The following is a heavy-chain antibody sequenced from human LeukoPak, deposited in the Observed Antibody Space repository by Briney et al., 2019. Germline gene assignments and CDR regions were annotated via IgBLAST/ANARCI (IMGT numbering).Heavy chain of an antibody. CDR3: ARSRLNDY. D-gene: IGHD3-22*01. CDR2: ISGSGSAK. V-gene: IGHV3-48*03. Sequence: GGSLRLSCAASGFTFSNYAMTWVRQAPGKGLEWVSCISGSGSAKYYADSVKGRFTISRDNAKNSLFLQMNSLRAEDTAVYYCARSRLNDYWGQGTLVTVSS. J-gene: IGHJ4*02. CDR1: GFTFSNYA.